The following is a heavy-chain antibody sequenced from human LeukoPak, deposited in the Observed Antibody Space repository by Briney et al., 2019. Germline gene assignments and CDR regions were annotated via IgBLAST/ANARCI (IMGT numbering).Heavy chain of an antibody. Sequence: PGGSLRLSCAASGFTFSSFTITWVRQAPGKGLEWVSSITSTGSYINYAGSAQGRFTISRDNSKNTLYLQMNSLRAEDTAVYYCAKLIAVNWFDPWGQGTLVTVSS. CDR1: GFTFSSFT. CDR3: AKLIAVNWFDP. J-gene: IGHJ5*02. D-gene: IGHD2/OR15-2a*01. V-gene: IGHV3-21*04. CDR2: ITSTGSYI.